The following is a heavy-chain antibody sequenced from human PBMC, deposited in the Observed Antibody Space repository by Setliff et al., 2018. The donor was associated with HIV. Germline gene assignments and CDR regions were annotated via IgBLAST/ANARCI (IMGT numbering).Heavy chain of an antibody. Sequence: SETLSLTCAVSGYSISSGYYWGWIRQPPGKGLEWIGSIYHSGSTYNNPSLKSRVTISVDTSKNQFSLKLTSVTAADTAVYCCARTLRAAALGYFDYWGQGTLVTVS. D-gene: IGHD1-26*01. CDR1: GYSISSGYY. V-gene: IGHV4-38-2*01. CDR2: IYHSGST. CDR3: ARTLRAAALGYFDY. J-gene: IGHJ4*02.